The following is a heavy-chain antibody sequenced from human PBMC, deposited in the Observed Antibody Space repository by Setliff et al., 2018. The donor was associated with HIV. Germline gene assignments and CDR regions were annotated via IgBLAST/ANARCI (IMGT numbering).Heavy chain of an antibody. CDR1: GGSISSYY. CDR3: ARGRGSSSSWPIDY. D-gene: IGHD6-13*01. Sequence: PSETLSLTCTVSGGSISSYYWSWIRQPPGKGLEWIGYIYNSASTSYNPSLKSRVTISVDTSKNQFSLKLSSVTAADTAVYFCARGRGSSSSWPIDYWGQGTLVTVSS. J-gene: IGHJ4*02. V-gene: IGHV4-59*12. CDR2: IYNSAST.